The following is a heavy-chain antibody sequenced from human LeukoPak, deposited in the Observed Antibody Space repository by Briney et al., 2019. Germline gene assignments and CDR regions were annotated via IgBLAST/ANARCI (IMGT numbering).Heavy chain of an antibody. CDR3: AKDKAPGGWHTPSDF. J-gene: IGHJ4*02. CDR1: GFTFRTYA. V-gene: IGHV3-23*01. D-gene: IGHD6-19*01. CDR2: ISDSGDGT. Sequence: GGSLRLSCAASGFTFRTYAMSWVRQAPGKGLERVSGISDSGDGTYYAESVKGRFTISRDNSKNTVFLQMNSLRADDTAKYYCAKDKAPGGWHTPSDFWGQGTLVTVSS.